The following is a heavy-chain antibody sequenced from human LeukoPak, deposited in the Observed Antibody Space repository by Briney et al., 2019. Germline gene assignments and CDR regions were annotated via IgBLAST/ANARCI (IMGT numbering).Heavy chain of an antibody. J-gene: IGHJ4*02. V-gene: IGHV3-7*01. D-gene: IGHD6-19*01. CDR3: ARLRYSSGWDVFDY. CDR2: IKQDGSEK. Sequence: GGSLRLSCAASGFTFSSYWMSWVRQAPGKGLEWVANIKQDGSEKYYVDSVKGRFTISRDNAKNSLYLQMNSLRAEDTAVYYCARLRYSSGWDVFDYWGQGTLVTVSS. CDR1: GFTFSSYW.